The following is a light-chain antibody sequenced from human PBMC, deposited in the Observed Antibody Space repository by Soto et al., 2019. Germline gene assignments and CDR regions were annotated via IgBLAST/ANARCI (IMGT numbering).Light chain of an antibody. J-gene: IGKJ2*01. CDR1: QSVTSSN. CDR3: QHYGASQYT. Sequence: IVLTQSPGTLSLSPGETAILSCRASQSVTSSNLAWYQQRPGQAPRLLIYGASNRATGIAERFSGSGSGADFRLTISRLEPADFAVYYCQHYGASQYTFGQGTKLELK. V-gene: IGKV3-20*01. CDR2: GAS.